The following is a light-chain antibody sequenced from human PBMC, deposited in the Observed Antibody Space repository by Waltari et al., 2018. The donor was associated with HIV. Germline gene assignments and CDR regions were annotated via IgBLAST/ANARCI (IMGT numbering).Light chain of an antibody. Sequence: NFMLTQPHSVSESPGKTVTISCTRSSGSIASNYMQWYQQRPGSAPTTVIYEDNQRPSGVPDRFSGSIDSSSNSASLTISGLKTEDEADYYCQSYDTSNPVVFGGGTKLTVL. J-gene: IGLJ2*01. V-gene: IGLV6-57*04. CDR3: QSYDTSNPVV. CDR2: EDN. CDR1: SGSIASNY.